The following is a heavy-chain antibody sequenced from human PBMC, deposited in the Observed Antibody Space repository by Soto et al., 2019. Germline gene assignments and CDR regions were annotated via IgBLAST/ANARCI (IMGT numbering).Heavy chain of an antibody. J-gene: IGHJ4*02. Sequence: GSLRLSCAASGFTFSSYWMSWVRQAPGKGLEWVANIKQDGSEKYYVDSVKGRFTISRDNAKNSLYLQMNSLRAEDTAVYYCARDPLYCSSTSCYRWFDYWGQGTLVTVSS. CDR3: ARDPLYCSSTSCYRWFDY. CDR2: IKQDGSEK. D-gene: IGHD2-2*01. V-gene: IGHV3-7*01. CDR1: GFTFSSYW.